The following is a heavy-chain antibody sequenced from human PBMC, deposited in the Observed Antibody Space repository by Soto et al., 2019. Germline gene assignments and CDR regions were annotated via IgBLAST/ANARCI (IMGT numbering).Heavy chain of an antibody. CDR2: INSDGNST. V-gene: IGHV3-74*01. D-gene: IGHD3-10*01. CDR3: ARDTNYYASGSGVDY. J-gene: IGHJ4*02. CDR1: GFTFSPFW. Sequence: GGSLRLSCAASGFTFSPFWMHWVRQVPGKGPVWVSRINSDGNSTSYADSVKGRFTISRDNAKNTLYLQMNSLRAEDTAVYFCARDTNYYASGSGVDYWGKGILVTVSS.